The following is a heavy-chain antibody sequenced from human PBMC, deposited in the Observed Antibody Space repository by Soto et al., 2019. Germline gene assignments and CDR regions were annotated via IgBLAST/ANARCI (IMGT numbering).Heavy chain of an antibody. J-gene: IGHJ5*02. Sequence: QVQLQESGPGLVKPSQTLSLTCTVSGGSISSGGYYWSWIRQHPGKGLEWIGYIYYSGSTYYNPSLNSRVTISVDTSKNQCSLKLSSVTAADTAVYYCARDLERVQMGGFDPWGQGTLVTVSS. CDR3: ARDLERVQMGGFDP. D-gene: IGHD1-1*01. V-gene: IGHV4-31*03. CDR2: IYYSGST. CDR1: GGSISSGGYY.